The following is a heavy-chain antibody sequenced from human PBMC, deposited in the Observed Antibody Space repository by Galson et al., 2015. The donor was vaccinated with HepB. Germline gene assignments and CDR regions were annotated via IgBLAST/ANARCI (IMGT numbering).Heavy chain of an antibody. J-gene: IGHJ3*02. D-gene: IGHD1-26*01. V-gene: IGHV3-74*01. CDR3: ARDLHSRIVGATTEAFDI. CDR1: GFTFSSYW. Sequence: SLRLSCAASGFTFSSYWMHWVRQAPGKGLVWVSRINSDGSSTSYADSVKGRFTISRDNAKNTLYLQMNSLRAEDTAVYYCARDLHSRIVGATTEAFDIWGQGTMVTVSS. CDR2: INSDGSST.